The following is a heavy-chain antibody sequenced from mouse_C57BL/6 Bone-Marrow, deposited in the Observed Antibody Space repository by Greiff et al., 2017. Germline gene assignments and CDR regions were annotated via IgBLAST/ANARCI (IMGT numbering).Heavy chain of an antibody. V-gene: IGHV1-64*01. J-gene: IGHJ2*01. D-gene: IGHD1-1*01. Sequence: QVQLQQPGAELVKPGASVKLSCKASGYTFTSYWMHWVKQRPGQGLEWIGMIHPNSGSTNYNEKFKSKATLTVDKSSSTAYMQLSSLTSEDSAVYYGVRRSNYGSRGDDWGQGTTLTVSS. CDR2: IHPNSGST. CDR1: GYTFTSYW. CDR3: VRRSNYGSRGDD.